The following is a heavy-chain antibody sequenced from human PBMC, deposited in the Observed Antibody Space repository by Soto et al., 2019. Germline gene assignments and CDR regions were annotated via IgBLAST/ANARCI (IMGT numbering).Heavy chain of an antibody. CDR1: GGSISNYY. J-gene: IGHJ4*02. V-gene: IGHV4-59*01. CDR3: ARDHPHSYGIYCFDY. CDR2: IYSSGST. Sequence: PSETLSLTCTVSGGSISNYYWSWIRQPPGKGLEWIGYIYSSGSTNYNPSLKSRVTISADTSKNQVSLKLTSVTAADTAVYYCARDHPHSYGIYCFDYSGQGTLVTVSS. D-gene: IGHD5-18*01.